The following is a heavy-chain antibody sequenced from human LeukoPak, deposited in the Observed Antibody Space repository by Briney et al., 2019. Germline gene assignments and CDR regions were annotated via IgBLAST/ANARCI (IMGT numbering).Heavy chain of an antibody. CDR1: GFTFSSYS. D-gene: IGHD3/OR15-3a*01. V-gene: IGHV3-21*01. CDR2: ISSSGSYI. Sequence: GGSLRLSCAASGFTFSSYSMNWVRQAPGKGLEWVSSISSSGSYIYYGDSVKGRFTISRDNAKNSLHLQMNSLRAEDTAVYYCARDGRPWGQGTLVTVSS. CDR3: ARDGRP. J-gene: IGHJ5*02.